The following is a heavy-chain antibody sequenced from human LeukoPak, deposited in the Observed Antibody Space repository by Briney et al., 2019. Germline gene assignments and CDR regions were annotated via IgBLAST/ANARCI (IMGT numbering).Heavy chain of an antibody. D-gene: IGHD1-7*01. CDR2: MNGEGTTI. J-gene: IGHJ4*02. Sequence: GGSLRLSCATSGLTFRTTWMHWVRQAPGKGLMWVSRMNGEGTTIDYADSVKGRFTVPRDYAKNTLFLQMNDLRTEDTALYFCATARNFRFEYWGQGSLVIVSA. CDR1: GLTFRTTW. V-gene: IGHV3-74*01. CDR3: ATARNFRFEY.